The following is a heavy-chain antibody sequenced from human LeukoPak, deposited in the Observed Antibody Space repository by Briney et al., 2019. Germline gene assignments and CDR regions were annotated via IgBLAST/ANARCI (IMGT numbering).Heavy chain of an antibody. CDR2: INHSGST. V-gene: IGHV4-34*01. J-gene: IGHJ4*02. CDR1: GGSFSGYY. CDR3: ARGRMITFGGVIVPGGY. Sequence: SETLSLTCAVYGGSFSGYYWSLIRQPPGKGLEWIGEINHSGSTNYNPSLKSRVTISVDTSKNQFSLKLGSVTAADTAVYYCARGRMITFGGVIVPGGYWGQGTLVTVSS. D-gene: IGHD3-16*02.